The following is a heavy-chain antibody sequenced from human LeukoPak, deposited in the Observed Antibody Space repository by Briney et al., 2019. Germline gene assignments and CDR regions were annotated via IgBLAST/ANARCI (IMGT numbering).Heavy chain of an antibody. CDR3: ARYITMIVVAPDAFDI. CDR2: ISSSSSYI. Sequence: GGSLRLSCAASGFTFSSYSMNWVRQAPGKGLEWVSSISSSSSYIYYADSVKGRFTISRDNAKNSLYLQMNSLRAEDTAVYYCARYITMIVVAPDAFDIWGQGTMVTASS. J-gene: IGHJ3*02. CDR1: GFTFSSYS. V-gene: IGHV3-21*01. D-gene: IGHD3-22*01.